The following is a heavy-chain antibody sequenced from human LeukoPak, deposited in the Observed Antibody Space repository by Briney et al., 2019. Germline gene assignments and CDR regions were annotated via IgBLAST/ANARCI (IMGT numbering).Heavy chain of an antibody. D-gene: IGHD3-3*01. CDR2: ISSSSSTI. CDR1: GIAFSSYS. J-gene: IGHJ4*02. CDR3: ARGEDFWSGSYFDY. Sequence: GGSLRLSCAASGIAFSSYSMNWVRQAPGKGLEWVSYISSSSSTIYYADSVKGRFTISRDNAKNSLYLQMNSLRAEDTAVYYCARGEDFWSGSYFDYWGQGTLVTVSS. V-gene: IGHV3-48*01.